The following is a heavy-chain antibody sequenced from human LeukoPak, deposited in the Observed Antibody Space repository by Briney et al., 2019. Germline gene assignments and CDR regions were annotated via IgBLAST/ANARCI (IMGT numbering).Heavy chain of an antibody. Sequence: GGSLRLSCAASGFTFSFYWMHWVRQAPGKGLVRVSRINGDGSSTTYADSVKARFTISRDNAKNTVYLQMNSLRAEDTAAYYCATVGGSGAAYFYWGQGTLVTVAS. V-gene: IGHV3-74*01. J-gene: IGHJ4*02. CDR2: INGDGSST. D-gene: IGHD2/OR15-2a*01. CDR3: ATVGGSGAAYFY. CDR1: GFTFSFYW.